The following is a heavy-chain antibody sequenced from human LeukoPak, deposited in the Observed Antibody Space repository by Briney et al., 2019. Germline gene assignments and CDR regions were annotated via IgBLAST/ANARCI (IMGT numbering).Heavy chain of an antibody. Sequence: GGSLRLFCAASGITFGNNWMHWVRQGPGKGLVWISRINSDGGGAIYADSVKGRFTVSRGNAKNTLYLRMNSLRAEDTAVYYCARDVPHNWFDTWGQGTLVTVSS. CDR3: ARDVPHNWFDT. CDR2: INSDGGGA. J-gene: IGHJ5*02. CDR1: GITFGNNW. V-gene: IGHV3-74*01.